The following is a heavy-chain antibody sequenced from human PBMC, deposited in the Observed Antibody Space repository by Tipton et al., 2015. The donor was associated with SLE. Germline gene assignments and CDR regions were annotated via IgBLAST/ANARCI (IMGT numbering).Heavy chain of an antibody. CDR1: GFTFGSYT. Sequence: SLRLSCAASGFTFGSYTMIWVRQAPGKGLEWVSVIHDRGTTYHADSVQGRFTVSRDTSKNTVYLEMNRLRSEDTAVYYCAAATMLDGYYRGAFDLWGQGTVVTVSS. J-gene: IGHJ3*01. V-gene: IGHV3-23*01. CDR3: AAATMLDGYYRGAFDL. D-gene: IGHD3-3*01. CDR2: IHDRGTT.